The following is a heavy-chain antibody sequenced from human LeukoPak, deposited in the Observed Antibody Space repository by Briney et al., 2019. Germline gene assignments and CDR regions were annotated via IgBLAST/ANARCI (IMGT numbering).Heavy chain of an antibody. CDR1: KFTFSSYW. CDR2: INPDGSTT. V-gene: IGHV3-74*01. CDR3: ARPLPTYYYGSGSPGSARDV. J-gene: IGHJ6*02. D-gene: IGHD3-10*01. Sequence: GGSLRLSCAASKFTFSSYWMHWVRQAPGKGLVWVSRINPDGSTTNYADSVKGRFTISRDNSKNTLYLQMNSLRAEDTAVYYCARPLPTYYYGSGSPGSARDVWGQGTTVTVSS.